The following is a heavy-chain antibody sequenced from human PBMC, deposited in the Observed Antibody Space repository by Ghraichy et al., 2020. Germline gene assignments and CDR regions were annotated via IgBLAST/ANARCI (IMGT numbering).Heavy chain of an antibody. J-gene: IGHJ4*02. V-gene: IGHV3-48*02. CDR3: SREFVSGGNGFGFDY. CDR2: ISSGSNTI. D-gene: IGHD4-23*01. CDR1: GFTFSFYS. Sequence: GGSLRLSCAASGFTFSFYSMNWVRQAPGKGLEWVSYISSGSNTIHYADSVKGRFTISRDNAKNSLYLQMNSLRDEDTAVYYCSREFVSGGNGFGFDYWRQATLVTVSS.